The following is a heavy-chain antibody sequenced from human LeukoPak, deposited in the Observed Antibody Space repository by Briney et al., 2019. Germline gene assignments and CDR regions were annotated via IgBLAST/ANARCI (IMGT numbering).Heavy chain of an antibody. Sequence: VGSLRLSCAASGFTFNIYAMSWVRQAPGKGLEWVSAICGSGASTYYADSVKGRFTISRDNSKNTLYLQMNSLRAEDTAVYYCAKRRDYCSSTSCYVLGAFDFWGQGTMVTVSS. J-gene: IGHJ3*01. CDR1: GFTFNIYA. V-gene: IGHV3-23*01. D-gene: IGHD2-2*01. CDR2: ICGSGAST. CDR3: AKRRDYCSSTSCYVLGAFDF.